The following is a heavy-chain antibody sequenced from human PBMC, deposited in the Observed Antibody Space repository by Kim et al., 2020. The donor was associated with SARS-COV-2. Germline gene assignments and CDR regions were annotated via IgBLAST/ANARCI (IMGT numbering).Heavy chain of an antibody. CDR2: IYYSGST. V-gene: IGHV4-59*01. CDR3: ARVPGANWFDP. Sequence: SETLSLTCTFSGGSISSYYWSWIRQPPGKGLEWIGYIYYSGSTNYNPSLKSRVTISVDTSKNQFSLKLSSVTAADTAVYYCARVPGANWFDPWGQGTLVTVSS. J-gene: IGHJ5*02. CDR1: GGSISSYY. D-gene: IGHD3-10*01.